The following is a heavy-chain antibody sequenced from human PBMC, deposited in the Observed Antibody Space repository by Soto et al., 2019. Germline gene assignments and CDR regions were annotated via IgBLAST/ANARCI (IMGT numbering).Heavy chain of an antibody. J-gene: IGHJ4*02. D-gene: IGHD2-21*02. Sequence: QVQLVQSGAEVKKPGASVKVSCKASGNTFSNYYIHWVRQAPGQGLEWMGTINPSGGHTTYAQKFLGRVTMTRDTSTSTLYMVLTSLRSEDTAVYYCARGGHVVVVTAAFDYWGQGTLVTVSS. CDR3: ARGGHVVVVTAAFDY. V-gene: IGHV1-46*03. CDR2: INPSGGHT. CDR1: GNTFSNYY.